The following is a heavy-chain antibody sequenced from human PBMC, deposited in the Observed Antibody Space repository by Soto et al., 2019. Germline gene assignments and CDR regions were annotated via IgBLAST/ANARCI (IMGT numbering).Heavy chain of an antibody. Sequence: EVQLVESGGGLVQPGGSLRLSCAASGFTFSKYWVSWVRLAPRKGLEWLADIKQDGSTKYFLDSVKGRFTISRDNAENSLSLQMNSLRAEDTAVYYCARDSDDYGDFGWYFDLWGRGTLVTISS. V-gene: IGHV3-7*01. J-gene: IGHJ2*01. D-gene: IGHD4-17*01. CDR3: ARDSDDYGDFGWYFDL. CDR1: GFTFSKYW. CDR2: IKQDGSTK.